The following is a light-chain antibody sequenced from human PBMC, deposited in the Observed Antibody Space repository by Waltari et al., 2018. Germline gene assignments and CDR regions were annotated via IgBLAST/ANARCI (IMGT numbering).Light chain of an antibody. Sequence: SCRASQSVSRALAWYQQKPGQAPRLLIYGASSRATGIPDRFSGSGSGTDFSLTISRLEPEDFAVYYCQHYVRLSVTFGQGTKVEIK. CDR2: GAS. J-gene: IGKJ1*01. V-gene: IGKV3-20*01. CDR3: QHYVRLSVT. CDR1: QSVSRA.